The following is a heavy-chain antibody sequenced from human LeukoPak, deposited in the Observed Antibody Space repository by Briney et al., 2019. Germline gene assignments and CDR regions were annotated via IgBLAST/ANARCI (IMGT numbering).Heavy chain of an antibody. Sequence: GGSLRLSCAGSGFTFSSYSMNWVRQAPGKGLEWVSYISSSSTIHYADSVKGRFTISRDNAKNSLYLQMNSLRDEDTAVYYCARSGDFDYWGQGTLVTVSS. CDR2: ISSSSTI. V-gene: IGHV3-48*02. D-gene: IGHD7-27*01. CDR3: ARSGDFDY. J-gene: IGHJ4*02. CDR1: GFTFSSYS.